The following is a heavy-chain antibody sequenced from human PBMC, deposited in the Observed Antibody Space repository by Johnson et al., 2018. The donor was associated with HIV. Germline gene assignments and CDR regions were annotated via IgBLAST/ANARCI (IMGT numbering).Heavy chain of an antibody. CDR2: ISWDGGST. CDR3: AKERTPSSWTGMDAFDI. CDR1: GFTFDDYA. D-gene: IGHD6-13*01. V-gene: IGHV3-43D*03. J-gene: IGHJ3*02. Sequence: DVQLVESGGVVVQPGGSLRLSCAASGFTFDDYAMHWVRQAPGKGLEWVSLISWDGGSTYYADSVKGRFTISRDNSKNSLYLQMNSLRAEDTALYYCAKERTPSSWTGMDAFDIWGQGTMVTVSS.